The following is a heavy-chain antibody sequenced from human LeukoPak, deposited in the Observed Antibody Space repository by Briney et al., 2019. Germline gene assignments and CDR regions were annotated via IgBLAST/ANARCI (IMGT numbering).Heavy chain of an antibody. CDR3: ARDGGSDQYYFDN. V-gene: IGHV4-34*01. Sequence: SETLSLTCAVYGGSFSGYYWSWIRQPPGKGLEWIGEINHSGSTNYNPSLKSRVIISIDKSKNQVFLKLNSVTAADTAIYYCARDGGSDQYYFDNWGQGTLVTVSS. CDR1: GGSFSGYY. CDR2: INHSGST. D-gene: IGHD6-19*01. J-gene: IGHJ4*02.